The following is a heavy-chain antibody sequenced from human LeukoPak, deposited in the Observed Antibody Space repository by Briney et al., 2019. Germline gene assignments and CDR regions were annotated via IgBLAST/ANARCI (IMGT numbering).Heavy chain of an antibody. J-gene: IGHJ4*02. CDR3: ARGYSGYDYYFDY. D-gene: IGHD5-12*01. V-gene: IGHV4-4*02. CDR2: IYHNGDT. Sequence: SGTLSLTCDVSGGSITSSNWWSWVRQPPGEGLEWIGEIYHNGDTNYNPSLKSRVTISVDKSKNQFSLKVRSVTAADTAQYYCARGYSGYDYYFDYWGQGTLVTVSS. CDR1: GGSITSSNW.